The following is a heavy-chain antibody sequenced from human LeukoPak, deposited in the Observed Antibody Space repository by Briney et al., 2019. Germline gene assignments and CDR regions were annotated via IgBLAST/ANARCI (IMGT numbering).Heavy chain of an antibody. Sequence: GASLRLSCAASGFTFSDYYMSWIRQAPGKGLEWVAYISSSGSTIDYAHSVKGRFTISRDNAKNSLYLQMNSLRAEDTAVYYCARSIPAGNRRWGQGTLVTVSS. CDR2: ISSSGSTI. CDR3: ARSIPAGNRR. J-gene: IGHJ4*02. D-gene: IGHD2-2*01. V-gene: IGHV3-11*01. CDR1: GFTFSDYY.